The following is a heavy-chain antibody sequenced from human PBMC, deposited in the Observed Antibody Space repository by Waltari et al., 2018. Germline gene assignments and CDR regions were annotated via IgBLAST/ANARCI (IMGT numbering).Heavy chain of an antibody. CDR3: ARARNSENSGSYPIDY. D-gene: IGHD1-26*01. V-gene: IGHV4-34*01. CDR1: GGSFSGYY. J-gene: IGHJ4*02. CDR2: INHSGST. Sequence: QVKLQQWGAGLLKPSATLSLPCAVNGGSFSGYYWSWTRQPPGQGLEWIGEINHSGSTNYNPSLKSRVTISVDTSKNQFSLKLSSVTAADTAVYYCARARNSENSGSYPIDYWGQGTLVTVSS.